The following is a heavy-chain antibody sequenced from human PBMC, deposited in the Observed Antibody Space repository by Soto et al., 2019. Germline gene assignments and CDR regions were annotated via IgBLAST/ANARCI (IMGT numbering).Heavy chain of an antibody. CDR1: GYTFTSYA. CDR2: INAGNGET. CDR3: AIPADGSGFYYFDY. Sequence: ASVKVSCKASGYTFTSYAIHWVRQAPGHRLEWLGWINAGNGETRYPQKLQDRVTITTDTSASTAYMELRSLRSDDTAVYYCAIPADGSGFYYFDYWGQGTLVTVSS. D-gene: IGHD3-10*01. J-gene: IGHJ4*02. V-gene: IGHV1-3*01.